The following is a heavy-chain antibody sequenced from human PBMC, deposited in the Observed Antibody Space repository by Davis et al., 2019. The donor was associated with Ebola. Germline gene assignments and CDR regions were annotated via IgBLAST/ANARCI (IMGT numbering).Heavy chain of an antibody. Sequence: SETLSLTCTVSGGSISSGDYYWSWIRQPPGKGLEWIGYIYYSGSTNYNPSLKSRVTISVDTSKNQFSLKLSSVTAADTAVYYCARGRFLEWLSPRNYYYYGMDVWGQGTTVTVSS. J-gene: IGHJ6*02. CDR3: ARGRFLEWLSPRNYYYYGMDV. CDR2: IYYSGST. V-gene: IGHV4-61*08. D-gene: IGHD3-3*01. CDR1: GGSISSGDYY.